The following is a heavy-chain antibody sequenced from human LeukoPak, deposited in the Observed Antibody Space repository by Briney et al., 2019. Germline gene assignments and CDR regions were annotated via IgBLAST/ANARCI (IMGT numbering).Heavy chain of an antibody. CDR1: GFTFSSYV. Sequence: GGSLRLSCAASGFTFSSYVMNWVRQAPGKGLEWVSYISSSGSTIYYADSVKGRFTISRDNAKNSLYLQMNSLRAEDTAVYYCASQGTIYYYGSGSYLGPNDYWGQGTLVTVSS. D-gene: IGHD3-10*01. J-gene: IGHJ4*02. V-gene: IGHV3-48*03. CDR2: ISSSGSTI. CDR3: ASQGTIYYYGSGSYLGPNDY.